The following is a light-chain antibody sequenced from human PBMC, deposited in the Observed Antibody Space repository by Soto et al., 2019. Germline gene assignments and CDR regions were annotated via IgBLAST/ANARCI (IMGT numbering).Light chain of an antibody. V-gene: IGLV2-14*01. CDR1: SSDVGGYNY. CDR3: SSFTSSNTVV. J-gene: IGLJ2*01. CDR2: EVS. Sequence: QSALTQPASVSGSPGQSITISCTGTSSDVGGYNYVSWYQQHPGKAPKLMIYEVSKRPSGVSNRFSGSKSGNTASLTISGLQDEDEAHYYCSSFTSSNTVVFGGGTKLTVL.